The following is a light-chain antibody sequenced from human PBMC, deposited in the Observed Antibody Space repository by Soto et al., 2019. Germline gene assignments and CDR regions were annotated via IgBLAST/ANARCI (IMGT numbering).Light chain of an antibody. J-gene: IGKJ1*01. CDR2: ASS. Sequence: DNQMTQSPSSLSASVGERVTITCRASQDIGNYLAWYQQKPGKVPTLLIYASSTLQPGVTSRFSGNGSVTHFTLTISRLQPEDIATYYCQKYDSAPRTFGQGTKVE. CDR3: QKYDSAPRT. CDR1: QDIGNY. V-gene: IGKV1-27*01.